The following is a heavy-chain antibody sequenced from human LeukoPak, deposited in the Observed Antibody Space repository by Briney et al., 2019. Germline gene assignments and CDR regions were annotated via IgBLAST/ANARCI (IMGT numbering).Heavy chain of an antibody. V-gene: IGHV4-39*01. J-gene: IGHJ4*02. CDR1: GGSISGSSYH. CDR2: INYSWHT. CDR3: APTYSYTRGGYDY. D-gene: IGHD5-18*01. Sequence: SETLSLTCTVSGGSISGSSYHWGWIRQHPGKGLEWIGSINYSWHTYYNPSLESRVTISVDSSKNQFSLKVTSVTAADTALYYCAPTYSYTRGGYDYWGPGTLVTVSS.